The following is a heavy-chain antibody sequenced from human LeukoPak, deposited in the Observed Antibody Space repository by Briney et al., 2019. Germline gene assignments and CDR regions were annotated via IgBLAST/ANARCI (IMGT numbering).Heavy chain of an antibody. J-gene: IGHJ6*02. CDR2: MNPNSGNT. CDR1: GYTFTSYD. CDR3: ARARYCSSTSCYLSFYYYYYGMDV. D-gene: IGHD2-2*01. Sequence: ASVKVSRKASGYTFTSYDINWVRQATGQGLEWMGWMNPNSGNTGYAQKFQGRVTMTRNTSISTAYMELSSLRSEDTAVYYCARARYCSSTSCYLSFYYYYYGMDVWGQGTTVTVSS. V-gene: IGHV1-8*01.